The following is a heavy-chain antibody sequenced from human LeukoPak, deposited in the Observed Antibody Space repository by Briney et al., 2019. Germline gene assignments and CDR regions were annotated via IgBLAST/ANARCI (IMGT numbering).Heavy chain of an antibody. Sequence: SETLSLTCDVSGYSISSGYYWGWIRQPPGKGLEWIGSLHHSGSTDYNPSLKSRVTISVDTSKNQFSLKLSSVTVADKAVYYCATLPYGSGSFHWGQGTLVTVSS. CDR2: LHHSGST. D-gene: IGHD3-10*01. J-gene: IGHJ4*02. CDR3: ATLPYGSGSFH. V-gene: IGHV4-38-2*01. CDR1: GYSISSGYY.